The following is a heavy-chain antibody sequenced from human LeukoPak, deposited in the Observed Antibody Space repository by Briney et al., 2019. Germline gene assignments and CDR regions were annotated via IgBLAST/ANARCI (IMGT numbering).Heavy chain of an antibody. CDR3: ARSSGYSFGWGAFDI. V-gene: IGHV4-59*01. CDR1: GDSFTSYY. D-gene: IGHD5-18*01. J-gene: IGHJ3*02. CDR2: IYYSGRT. Sequence: PSETLSLTCTVSGDSFTSYYWSWIRQPPGKGLEWIGYIYYSGRTNYNPSLKSRVTISVDTSKNYFSLKLSSVTAADTAVYYCARSSGYSFGWGAFDIWGQGTMVTVSS.